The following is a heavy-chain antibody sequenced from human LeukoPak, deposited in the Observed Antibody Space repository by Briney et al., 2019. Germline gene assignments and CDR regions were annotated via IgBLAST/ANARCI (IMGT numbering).Heavy chain of an antibody. D-gene: IGHD6-6*01. V-gene: IGHV3-23*01. J-gene: IGHJ4*02. CDR2: ISDDGRST. Sequence: PGGSLRLSCAASGFTFSSYGMSWVRQAPGKGLEWVSSISDDGRSTYYADSVKGRFTISKDNSKNTMYQQMNNLRAEDTAIYYCAKRVPYTSSSVYFDYWGQGTLVTVSS. CDR1: GFTFSSYG. CDR3: AKRVPYTSSSVYFDY.